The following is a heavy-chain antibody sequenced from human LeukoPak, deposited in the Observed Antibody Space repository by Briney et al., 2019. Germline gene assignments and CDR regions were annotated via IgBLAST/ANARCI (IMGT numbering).Heavy chain of an antibody. D-gene: IGHD3-16*01. CDR2: MKEDGSAT. J-gene: IGHJ4*02. Sequence: GGSLRLSCAADSAFIFNTYSWVRQSSGKGLEWVAKMKEDGSATYYVDSVKGRFTISRDNAKRSLYLQMSSLKVEDTAVYYCARGGASHFESWGQGTLVTVSS. CDR3: ARGGASHFES. CDR1: AFIFNTYS. V-gene: IGHV3-7*04.